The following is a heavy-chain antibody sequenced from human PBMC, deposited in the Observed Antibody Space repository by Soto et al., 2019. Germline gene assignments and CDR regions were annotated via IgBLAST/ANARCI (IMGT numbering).Heavy chain of an antibody. D-gene: IGHD6-13*01. Sequence: SETLSLTCTVSGGSISSGAWWTWVRQSPTKGLEWIGEIRHRGSTNKNPSLSSRVTMSVDMSENYFSLSLASVTAADTAVYYCARDNSSSWYGQTNWFDPWGQGTLVTVPS. V-gene: IGHV4-4*02. J-gene: IGHJ5*02. CDR3: ARDNSSSWYGQTNWFDP. CDR1: GGSISSGAW. CDR2: IRHRGST.